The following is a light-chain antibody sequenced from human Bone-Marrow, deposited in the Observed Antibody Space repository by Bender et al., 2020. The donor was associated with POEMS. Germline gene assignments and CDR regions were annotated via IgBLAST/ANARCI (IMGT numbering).Light chain of an antibody. CDR2: GNV. CDR1: TSNIGAGYD. CDR3: QSFDTSLSGWV. Sequence: QSVLTQPPSVSGAPGQRVTISCTGGTSNIGAGYDVHWYQQFPGTAPKVFIYGNVNRPSGVPDRFSGSRSGTSASLAITGLQAEDEADYYCQSFDTSLSGWVFGAGTKLTV. V-gene: IGLV1-40*01. J-gene: IGLJ3*02.